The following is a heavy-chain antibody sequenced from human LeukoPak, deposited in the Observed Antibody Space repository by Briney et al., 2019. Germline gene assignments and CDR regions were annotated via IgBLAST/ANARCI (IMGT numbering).Heavy chain of an antibody. V-gene: IGHV1-46*01. CDR1: GGTFSSYA. Sequence: ASVKVSCKASGGTFSSYAISWVRQAPGQGLEWMGSMDPRGGSTIYAQKFQGRVTMTRDTSTSTVYMELSSLRSDDTAVYYCVPRGAGDSSFGMDVWGQGTTVTVSS. D-gene: IGHD6-6*01. CDR2: MDPRGGST. J-gene: IGHJ6*02. CDR3: VPRGAGDSSFGMDV.